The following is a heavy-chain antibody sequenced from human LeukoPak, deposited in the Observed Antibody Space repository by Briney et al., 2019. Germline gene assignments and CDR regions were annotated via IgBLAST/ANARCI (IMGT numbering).Heavy chain of an antibody. CDR3: AQRGWDCSGGSCYLGPFDP. D-gene: IGHD2-15*01. CDR2: MNPNSGNT. J-gene: IGHJ5*02. CDR1: GYTFTSYD. V-gene: IGHV1-8*01. Sequence: ASVTVSCKASGYTFTSYDINWVRQATGQGLEWMGWMNPNSGNTGYAQKFQGRVTMTRNTSISTAYMELSSLRSEDTAVYYCAQRGWDCSGGSCYLGPFDPWGQGTLVTVSS.